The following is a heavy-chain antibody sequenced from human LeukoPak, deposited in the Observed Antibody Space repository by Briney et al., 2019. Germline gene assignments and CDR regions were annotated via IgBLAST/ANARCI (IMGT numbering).Heavy chain of an antibody. Sequence: GASVKVSCKASGYTFTDHYIHWVRQAPGQGLEWMGWINPNSGGTNYAQKFQGRVTMTRDTPISTAYMELNRLRSDDTAVYFCATDRLSQELLDYWGQGTLVTVSS. CDR3: ATDRLSQELLDY. D-gene: IGHD2-15*01. J-gene: IGHJ4*02. V-gene: IGHV1-2*02. CDR1: GYTFTDHY. CDR2: INPNSGGT.